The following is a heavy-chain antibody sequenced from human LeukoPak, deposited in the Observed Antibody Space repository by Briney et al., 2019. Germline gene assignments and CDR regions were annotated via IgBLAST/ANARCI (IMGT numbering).Heavy chain of an antibody. CDR2: TYYRCKWYN. Sequence: SPTLSLTCAISGDSVSINSAAWNWIRQSPSKGLEWLGRTYYRCKWYNDYAVSVKIRITINPDTSKNQFSLQLNSVTPEDTAVYYCARGTWELLSHYWCFDLWGRGTLVTVSS. CDR1: GDSVSINSAA. CDR3: ARGTWELLSHYWCFDL. J-gene: IGHJ2*01. V-gene: IGHV6-1*01. D-gene: IGHD1-26*01.